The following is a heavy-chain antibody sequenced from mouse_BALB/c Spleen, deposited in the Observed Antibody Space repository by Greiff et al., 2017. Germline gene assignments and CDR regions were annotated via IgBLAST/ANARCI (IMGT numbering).Heavy chain of an antibody. CDR2: INPSTGYT. CDR1: GNTFTSYW. CDR3: ARDGSSYNYAMDY. J-gene: IGHJ4*01. D-gene: IGHD1-1*01. V-gene: IGHV1-7*01. Sequence: VQLQQSGAELAKPGASVKMSCKASGNTFTSYWMHWVKQRPGQGLEWIGYINPSTGYTEYNQKFKDKATLTADKSSSTAYMQLSSLTSEDSAVYYCARDGSSYNYAMDYWGQGTSVTVSS.